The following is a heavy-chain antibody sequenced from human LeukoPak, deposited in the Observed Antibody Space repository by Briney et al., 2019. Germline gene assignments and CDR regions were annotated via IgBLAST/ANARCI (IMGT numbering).Heavy chain of an antibody. D-gene: IGHD3-22*01. Sequence: GGSLRLSCAASGFTFSSYAMSWVRQAPGKGLEWVSAISGSGGSTYYADSMKGRFTISRDNSKNTLYLQMNSLRAEDTAVYYCAKPIWATTDYDSSGYYSFDYWGQGTLVTVSS. CDR3: AKPIWATTDYDSSGYYSFDY. V-gene: IGHV3-23*01. CDR2: ISGSGGST. J-gene: IGHJ4*02. CDR1: GFTFSSYA.